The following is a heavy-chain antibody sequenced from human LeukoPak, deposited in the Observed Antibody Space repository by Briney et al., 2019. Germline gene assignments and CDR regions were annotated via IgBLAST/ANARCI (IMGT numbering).Heavy chain of an antibody. Sequence: SETLSLTCTVSGGSISSSSYYWGWIRQPPGKGLEWIGSIYYSGSTYYNPSLKSRVTISVDTSKNQFSLKLSSVTAADTAVYYCARHRSGRYSSGWYWFFDYWGQGTLVTVSS. CDR3: ARHRSGRYSSGWYWFFDY. CDR1: GGSISSSSYY. V-gene: IGHV4-39*01. D-gene: IGHD6-19*01. J-gene: IGHJ4*02. CDR2: IYYSGST.